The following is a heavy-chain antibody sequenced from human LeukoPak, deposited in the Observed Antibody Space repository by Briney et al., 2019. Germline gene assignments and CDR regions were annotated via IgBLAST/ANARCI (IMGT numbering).Heavy chain of an antibody. CDR2: IYYSGST. J-gene: IGHJ5*02. V-gene: IGHV4-39*01. D-gene: IGHD6-19*01. CDR3: ARNLGAVAGTRWFDP. Sequence: SETLSLTCTVSGGSISSSSYYWGWLRQPPGRGREWIGSIYYSGSTYYNPSLKSRVTISVDTSKNQFSLKLSSVTAADTAVYYCARNLGAVAGTRWFDPWGQGTLVTVSS. CDR1: GGSISSSSYY.